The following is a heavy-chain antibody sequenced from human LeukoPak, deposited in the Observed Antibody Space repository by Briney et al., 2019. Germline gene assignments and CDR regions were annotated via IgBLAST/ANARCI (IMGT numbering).Heavy chain of an antibody. D-gene: IGHD2-15*01. Sequence: GASVKVSCKASGYTFTSYAMNWVRQAPGQGLEWMGWINTNTGNPTYAQGFTGRFVFSLDTSVSTAYLQISSLKAEDTAVYYCARDFGGYCSGGSCYRRNNWFDPWGQGTLVTVSS. CDR3: ARDFGGYCSGGSCYRRNNWFDP. CDR2: INTNTGNP. J-gene: IGHJ5*02. CDR1: GYTFTSYA. V-gene: IGHV7-4-1*02.